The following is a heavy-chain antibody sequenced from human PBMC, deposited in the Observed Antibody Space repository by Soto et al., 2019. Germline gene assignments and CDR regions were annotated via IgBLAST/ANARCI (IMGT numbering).Heavy chain of an antibody. Sequence: SETLSLTCTVSGGSVNSGSYYWSWIRQPPGKGLEWIGSIYYSGSTNYNPSLESRVTISVDTSKNQFSLKLSSVTAADTAVYHCARDRQSTYSYYGMDVWGQGTTVTVSS. J-gene: IGHJ6*02. V-gene: IGHV4-61*01. CDR2: IYYSGST. CDR1: GGSVNSGSYY. CDR3: ARDRQSTYSYYGMDV. D-gene: IGHD2-2*01.